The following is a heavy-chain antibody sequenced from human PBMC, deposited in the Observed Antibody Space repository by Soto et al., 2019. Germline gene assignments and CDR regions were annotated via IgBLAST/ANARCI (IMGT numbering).Heavy chain of an antibody. V-gene: IGHV1-69*12. CDR1: GGTFSSYA. CDR3: AREGYCSGGSCYVTFDI. D-gene: IGHD2-15*01. CDR2: IIPIFGTA. J-gene: IGHJ3*02. Sequence: QVQLVQSGAEVKKPGSSVKVSCKASGGTFSSYAISWVQQAPGQGLEWMGGIIPIFGTANYAQKFQGRVTITADESTSTAYMELSSLRSEDTAVYYCAREGYCSGGSCYVTFDIWGQGTMVTVSS.